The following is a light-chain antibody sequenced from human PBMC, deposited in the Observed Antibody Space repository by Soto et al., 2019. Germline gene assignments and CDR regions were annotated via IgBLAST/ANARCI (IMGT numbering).Light chain of an antibody. CDR3: QQYNSYPLT. J-gene: IGKJ4*02. V-gene: IGKV1-5*03. Sequence: DIQMTQSPSTLSASVGDRVTITCRASQSISSWVAWYQQKPGKAPNLLIYKASSLESVVPSRFSGSGSGTEFTLTISSLQPDDFATYYCQQYNSYPLTFGGGTKVEIK. CDR1: QSISSW. CDR2: KAS.